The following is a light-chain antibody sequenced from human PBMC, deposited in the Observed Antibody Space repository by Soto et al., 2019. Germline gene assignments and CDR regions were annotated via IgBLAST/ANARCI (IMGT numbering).Light chain of an antibody. V-gene: IGKV3-15*01. CDR1: LRFSTN. Sequence: EIVRTQSQATLSVSPGDRASLSCRSSLRFSTNLAWSQHKPGQPPRLLFYSVSARASGVPARYSVSGSETDFTITISSLQAEDLAVYYCPHSHSWARTFGQGTKVEI. J-gene: IGKJ1*01. CDR2: SVS. CDR3: PHSHSWART.